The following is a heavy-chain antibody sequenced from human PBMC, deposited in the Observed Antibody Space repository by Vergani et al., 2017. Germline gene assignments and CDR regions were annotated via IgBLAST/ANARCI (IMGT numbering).Heavy chain of an antibody. CDR3: ARGLWDCTHIRCSPPSY. J-gene: IGHJ1*01. Sequence: EVQLVESGGGLVKPGGSLRLSCAASGFSFSSYSMNWVRQAPGKGLEWVASISGSSSYVFYRDSVEGRFTITRDNAKKSVYLQMNSLRAEDTAMYFCARGLWDCTHIRCSPPSYWGRGTQVTVSS. V-gene: IGHV3-21*02. CDR1: GFSFSSYS. D-gene: IGHD2-8*01. CDR2: ISGSSSYV.